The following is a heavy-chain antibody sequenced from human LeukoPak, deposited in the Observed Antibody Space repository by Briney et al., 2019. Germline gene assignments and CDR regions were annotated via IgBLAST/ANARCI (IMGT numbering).Heavy chain of an antibody. D-gene: IGHD5-18*01. V-gene: IGHV4-34*01. J-gene: IGHJ4*02. Sequence: PSETLSLTCAVYGGSFSGYYWSWLRQPPGKGLEWIGEINHSGSANYNPSLKSRVTISVDTSKNQFSLKLSSVTAADTAVYYCARKGGYSYGYSFDYWGQGTLVTVSS. CDR3: ARKGGYSYGYSFDY. CDR2: INHSGSA. CDR1: GGSFSGYY.